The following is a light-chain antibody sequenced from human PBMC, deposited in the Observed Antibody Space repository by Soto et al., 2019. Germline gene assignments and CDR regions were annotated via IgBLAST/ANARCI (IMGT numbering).Light chain of an antibody. CDR1: SGDIGSYNR. J-gene: IGLJ1*01. CDR2: EVT. V-gene: IGLV2-14*01. Sequence: QSALTQPASVSGSPGQSITISCTGTSGDIGSYNRVSWYQQHPGKAPELIIYEVTDRPSGVSNRFSGSKSGNTASLTISGLQAEDEAEYYCRSYTNINTRACVFGTGTKLTVL. CDR3: RSYTNINTRACV.